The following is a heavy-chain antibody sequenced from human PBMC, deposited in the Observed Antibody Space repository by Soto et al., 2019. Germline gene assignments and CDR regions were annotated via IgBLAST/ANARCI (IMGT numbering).Heavy chain of an antibody. D-gene: IGHD3-16*01. J-gene: IGHJ6*02. CDR2: ISSSSSYI. CDR1: GFTFSSYS. CDR3: PGVGGVPPPYYGMDV. V-gene: IGHV3-21*01. Sequence: GGSLRLSCAASGFTFSSYSMNWVRQAPGKGLEWVSSISSSSSYIYYADSVKGRFTISRDNAKNSLYLQMNSLRAEDTAVYSFPGVGGVPPPYYGMDVWGQGTTVTVSS.